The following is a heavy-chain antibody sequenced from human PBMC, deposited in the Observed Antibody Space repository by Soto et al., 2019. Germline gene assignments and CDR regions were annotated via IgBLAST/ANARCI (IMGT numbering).Heavy chain of an antibody. CDR2: IYYSGST. Sequence: QVQLQESGPGLVKPSETLSLTCTVSGGSVSSGSYYWSWIRQPPGKGLEWIGYIYYSGSTNYNPSLKSRVTISVDTSKNQFSLKLSSVTAADTAVYYCAREGHIAAARGYYYDGMDVWGQGTTVTVSS. D-gene: IGHD6-13*01. CDR1: GGSVSSGSYY. CDR3: AREGHIAAARGYYYDGMDV. V-gene: IGHV4-61*01. J-gene: IGHJ6*02.